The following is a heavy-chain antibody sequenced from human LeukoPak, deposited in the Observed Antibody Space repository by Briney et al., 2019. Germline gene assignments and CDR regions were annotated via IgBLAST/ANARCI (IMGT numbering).Heavy chain of an antibody. CDR2: MNGDGTSI. CDR3: ARSATDAFDI. D-gene: IGHD3-3*01. J-gene: IGHJ3*02. CDR1: GFTFRSFW. V-gene: IGHV3-74*01. Sequence: GVSLRLSCAASGFTFRSFWMHWVRQGPGKGRVWVSHMNGDGTSISYADSVKGRFPVSRDNAKNTLYLQIHRLKALDTAVCCCARSATDAFDIWGQGTMVTVSS.